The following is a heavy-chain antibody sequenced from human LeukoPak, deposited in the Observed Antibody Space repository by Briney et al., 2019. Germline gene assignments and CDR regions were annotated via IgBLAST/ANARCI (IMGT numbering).Heavy chain of an antibody. V-gene: IGHV4-4*02. CDR1: GGSISNITNSNW. J-gene: IGHJ6*03. D-gene: IGHD1-7*01. Sequence: PSGTLSLTCAVSGGSISNITNSNWWSWVRQPPGKGLEWIGEIYHSGSTNYNPSLKSRVTISVDTSKNQFSLKLSSVTAADTAVYYCAREGKGVGTTYYYYYMDVRGKGTTVTVSS. CDR2: IYHSGST. CDR3: AREGKGVGTTYYYYYMDV.